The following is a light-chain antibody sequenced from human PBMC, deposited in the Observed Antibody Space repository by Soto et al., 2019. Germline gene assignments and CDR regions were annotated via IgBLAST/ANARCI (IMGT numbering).Light chain of an antibody. Sequence: EVVLTQSPVTVSLSPGDGATLSCRASQRISSNYLAWYQHKPGQAPRLLIYGASTRAAGIPDRFSGSGSGTDFTLTISSLEPEDTAVYYCQQDGRSPLTFGPGTKLEIK. CDR2: GAS. J-gene: IGKJ3*01. CDR1: QRISSNY. V-gene: IGKV3-20*01. CDR3: QQDGRSPLT.